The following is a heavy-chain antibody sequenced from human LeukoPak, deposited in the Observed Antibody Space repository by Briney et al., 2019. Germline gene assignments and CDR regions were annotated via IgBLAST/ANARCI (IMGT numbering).Heavy chain of an antibody. CDR1: GGSLSSVNYY. CDR3: AKHYMGSSYNHGLDC. V-gene: IGHV4-39*01. D-gene: IGHD3-10*01. Sequence: SETLSLTCTVSGGSLSSVNYYWGWVRQPPGRGLEWLGSIYYSGTTYYNPSLKSPVPISVHTPKHHFSLKLSSVTAADTALYYCAKHYMGSSYNHGLDCWGQGTLVTVSS. CDR2: IYYSGTT. J-gene: IGHJ4*02.